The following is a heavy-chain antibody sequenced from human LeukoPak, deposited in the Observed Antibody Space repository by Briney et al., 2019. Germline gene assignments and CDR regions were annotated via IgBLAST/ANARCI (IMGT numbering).Heavy chain of an antibody. V-gene: IGHV3-7*01. CDR1: GFTFSSYW. CDR2: IKQDGSEK. CDR3: AREGGYYDSSGCIVY. J-gene: IGHJ4*02. D-gene: IGHD3-22*01. Sequence: GGSLRLSCAASGFTFSSYWMSWVRQAPGKGLEWVANIKQDGSEKYYVDSVKGRFTISRDNAKNSLYLQMNSLRAEDTAVYYCAREGGYYDSSGCIVYWGQGTLVTVSS.